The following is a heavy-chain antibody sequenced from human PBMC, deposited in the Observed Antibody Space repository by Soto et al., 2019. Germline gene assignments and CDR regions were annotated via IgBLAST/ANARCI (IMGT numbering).Heavy chain of an antibody. CDR3: AKDFRCGVYCPIMTGTYFDY. D-gene: IGHD3-9*01. J-gene: IGHJ4*02. V-gene: IGHV3-23*01. CDR1: GFNSNHYT. Sequence: PGGSLRLSCAASGFNSNHYTMSWVRQVPGKGLEWVSGINGGDGPTYYADSVKGRFTISRDNSRNTLYLQMNSLRAEDTAVYYCAKDFRCGVYCPIMTGTYFDYWGQGTLVTVSS. CDR2: INGGDGPT.